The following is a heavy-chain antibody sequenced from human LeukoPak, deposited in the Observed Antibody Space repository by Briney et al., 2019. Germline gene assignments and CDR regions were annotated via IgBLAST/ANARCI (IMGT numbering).Heavy chain of an antibody. V-gene: IGHV4-59*05. J-gene: IGHJ6*03. CDR1: GFTFSNYW. CDR2: IYYSGST. CDR3: RIYDFWSGYPSPYYYMDV. Sequence: AGGSLRLSCAASGFTFSNYWMSWVRQAPGRGLEWIGSIYYSGSTYYNPSLKSRVTISVDTSKNQFSLKLSSVTAADTAVYYCRIYDFWSGYPSPYYYMDVWGKGTTVTVSS. D-gene: IGHD3-3*01.